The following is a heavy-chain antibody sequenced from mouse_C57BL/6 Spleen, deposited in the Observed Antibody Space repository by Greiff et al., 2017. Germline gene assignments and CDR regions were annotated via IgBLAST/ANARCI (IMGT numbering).Heavy chain of an antibody. D-gene: IGHD2-2*01. V-gene: IGHV1-50*01. Sequence: QVQLQQPGAELVKPGASVKLSCKASGYTFTSYWMQWVKQRPGQGLEWIGEIDPSDSYTNYNQKFKGKATLTVDTSSSTAYMQLSSRTSEDSAVYYCARRGDGYGGGAMDYWGQGTSVTVSS. CDR3: ARRGDGYGGGAMDY. CDR2: IDPSDSYT. J-gene: IGHJ4*01. CDR1: GYTFTSYW.